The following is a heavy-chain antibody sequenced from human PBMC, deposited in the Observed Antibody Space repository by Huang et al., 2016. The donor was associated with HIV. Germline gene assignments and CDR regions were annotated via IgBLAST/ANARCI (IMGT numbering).Heavy chain of an antibody. CDR2: ISYDGSNK. CDR3: ALKGDSSGWEYFRH. V-gene: IGHV3-30*03. J-gene: IGHJ1*01. CDR1: GFIFSNFG. Sequence: QVQLVESGGGMVQPGRSLRLSCAASGFIFSNFGMHWVRQAPVKGVEWVALISYDGSNKYYTDSVKGRFSISRDKSKNTLYLQMNSLRAEDTAVYYCALKGDSSGWEYFRHWGQGTLVTVSS. D-gene: IGHD6-19*01.